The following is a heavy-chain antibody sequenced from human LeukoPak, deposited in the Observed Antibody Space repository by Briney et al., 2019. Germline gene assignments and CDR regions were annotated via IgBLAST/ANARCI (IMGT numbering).Heavy chain of an antibody. CDR1: GFTFSSYG. V-gene: IGHV3-30*02. J-gene: IGHJ4*02. Sequence: GGSLRLSCAASGFTFSSYGMHWVRQAPGKGLEWVAFIRYDGSNKYYADSVKGRFTISRDNSKNTLYLQMNSLRAEDTAVYYCAKVLRYYYDSSGYFPDYWGQGTLVTFSS. CDR3: AKVLRYYYDSSGYFPDY. CDR2: IRYDGSNK. D-gene: IGHD3-22*01.